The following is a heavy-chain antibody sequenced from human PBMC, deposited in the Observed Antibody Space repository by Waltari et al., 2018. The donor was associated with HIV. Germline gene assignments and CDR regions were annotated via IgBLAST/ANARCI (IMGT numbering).Heavy chain of an antibody. J-gene: IGHJ6*02. CDR3: ARDTGSQYYYYGMDV. V-gene: IGHV3-7*01. CDR1: GFILSSYW. D-gene: IGHD3-10*01. Sequence: EVLLVESGGGLVQPGGSLRLSCGTSGFILSSYWMSWVRQAPGKGGGGLANIKPDGSETYYVDSVKGRFTISRDNAKNSVYLQMDSLRVEDTALYFCARDTGSQYYYYGMDVWGQGTMVSVS. CDR2: IKPDGSET.